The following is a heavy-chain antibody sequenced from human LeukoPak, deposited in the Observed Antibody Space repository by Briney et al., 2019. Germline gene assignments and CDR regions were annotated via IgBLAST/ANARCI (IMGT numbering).Heavy chain of an antibody. V-gene: IGHV4-59*01. CDR2: IYYSGST. Sequence: PSETLSLTCTVSGGSISSYYWSWIRQPPGKGLEWIGYIYYSGSTNYNPSLKSRVTISVDTSKNQFSLKLSSVTAADTAVYYCARGSSWFPIGWFDPWGQGTLVTVSS. CDR3: ARGSSWFPIGWFDP. J-gene: IGHJ5*02. CDR1: GGSISSYY. D-gene: IGHD6-13*01.